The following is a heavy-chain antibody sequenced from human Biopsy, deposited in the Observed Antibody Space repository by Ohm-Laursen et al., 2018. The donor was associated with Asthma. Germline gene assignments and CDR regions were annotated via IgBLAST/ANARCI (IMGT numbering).Heavy chain of an antibody. D-gene: IGHD3-3*01. V-gene: IGHV3-7*03. CDR3: ARTFHFWSPYHAEHYQL. CDR1: GFTFSSYC. CDR2: IKHDGSEK. J-gene: IGHJ1*01. Sequence: SLRLSCTASGFTFSSYCMSWVRQVPGQGLEWVANIKHDGSEKNHVDSPKGRFTISRDNAKNLLFLQMNSLRAEDTAVYYCARTFHFWSPYHAEHYQLWGQGTLVTVSS.